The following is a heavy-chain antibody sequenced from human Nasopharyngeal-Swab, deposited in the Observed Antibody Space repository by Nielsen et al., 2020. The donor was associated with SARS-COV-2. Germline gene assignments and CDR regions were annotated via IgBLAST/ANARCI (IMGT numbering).Heavy chain of an antibody. CDR1: GFTFSSYE. CDR2: ISSSGSTI. Sequence: GGSLRLSCAASGFTFSSYEMNWVRQSPGKGLEWVSYISSSGSTIYYADSVKGRFTISRDNAKNSLYLQMNSLRAEDTAVYYCARDRNYGDYNYYYGMEVWGQGTTVTVAS. CDR3: ARDRNYGDYNYYYGMEV. J-gene: IGHJ6*02. V-gene: IGHV3-48*03. D-gene: IGHD4-17*01.